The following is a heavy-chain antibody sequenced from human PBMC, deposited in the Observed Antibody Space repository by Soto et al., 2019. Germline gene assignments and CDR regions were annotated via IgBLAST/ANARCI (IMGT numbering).Heavy chain of an antibody. Sequence: ASGFTFSSYAMSWVRQAPGKGLEWVSAISGSGGSTYYADSVKGRFTISRDNSKNTLYLQMNSLRAEDTAVYYCAKEPRQLLYRYFDYWGQGTLVTVSS. J-gene: IGHJ4*02. D-gene: IGHD2-2*02. V-gene: IGHV3-23*01. CDR2: ISGSGGST. CDR1: GFTFSSYA. CDR3: AKEPRQLLYRYFDY.